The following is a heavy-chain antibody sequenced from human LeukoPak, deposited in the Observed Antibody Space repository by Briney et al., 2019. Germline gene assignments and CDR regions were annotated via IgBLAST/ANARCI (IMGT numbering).Heavy chain of an antibody. CDR1: GFTVSSNY. J-gene: IGHJ4*02. Sequence: GGSLRLSCAASGFTVSSNYMSWVRQAPGKELEWVSVIYSGGSTYYADSVQGRFTISRDNSKNTLYLQMNSLRAEDTAVYYCATHKSGSYSNWGQGTLVTVSS. CDR3: ATHKSGSYSN. CDR2: IYSGGST. V-gene: IGHV3-53*01. D-gene: IGHD1-26*01.